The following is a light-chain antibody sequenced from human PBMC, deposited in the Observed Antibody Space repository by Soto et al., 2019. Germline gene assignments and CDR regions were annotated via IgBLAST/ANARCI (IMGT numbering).Light chain of an antibody. CDR3: QQDTSWQT. V-gene: IGKV3-15*01. Sequence: EILMTQSPATLSVSPGGRATLSCRASRDISNNLAWYQQRPGQPPRLLIYGASTRATGVPARFSGSGWGTEFTLTITGLQSDDFAVYYCQQDTSWQTFGQGTQVDIK. J-gene: IGKJ1*01. CDR1: RDISNN. CDR2: GAS.